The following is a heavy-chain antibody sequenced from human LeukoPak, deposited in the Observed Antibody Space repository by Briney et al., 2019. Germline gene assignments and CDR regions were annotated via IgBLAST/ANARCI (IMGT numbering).Heavy chain of an antibody. CDR3: ARGYNTIRYSGYDSTPFGY. D-gene: IGHD5-12*01. Sequence: GASVKVSCKASGYTFTGYYMHWVRQAPGQGLEWMGWINPNSGGTNYAQKFQGRVTMTRDTSISTAYMELSRLRSDDTAVYYCARGYNTIRYSGYDSTPFGYWSQGTLVTVSS. V-gene: IGHV1-2*02. J-gene: IGHJ4*02. CDR1: GYTFTGYY. CDR2: INPNSGGT.